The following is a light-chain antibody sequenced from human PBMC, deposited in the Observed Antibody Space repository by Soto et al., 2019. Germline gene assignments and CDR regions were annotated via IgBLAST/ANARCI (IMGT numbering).Light chain of an antibody. CDR3: CSYAGSYPGV. V-gene: IGLV2-11*01. CDR2: DVS. J-gene: IGLJ3*02. Sequence: QSALTQPRSVSGSPGQSVTISCTGTSSDVGNYNYVSWYQQHPGTAPKLMIYDVSKRPSGVPDRFSASKSGNTASLTLSRLQAEDEADYYCCSYAGSYPGVFGGGTKLTVL. CDR1: SSDVGNYNY.